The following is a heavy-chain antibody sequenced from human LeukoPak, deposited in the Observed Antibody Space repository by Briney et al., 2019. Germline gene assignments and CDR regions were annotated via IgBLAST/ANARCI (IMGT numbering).Heavy chain of an antibody. V-gene: IGHV4-59*12. CDR2: IYYSGST. Sequence: SETLSLTCTVSGGSISSYYWSWIRQPPGKGLEWIGYIYYSGSTNYNPSLKSRVTISVDTSKNQFSLKLSSVTTADTAVYYCARGLGSYGFYYYYGMDVWGQGTTVTVSS. D-gene: IGHD5-18*01. CDR1: GGSISSYY. J-gene: IGHJ6*02. CDR3: ARGLGSYGFYYYYGMDV.